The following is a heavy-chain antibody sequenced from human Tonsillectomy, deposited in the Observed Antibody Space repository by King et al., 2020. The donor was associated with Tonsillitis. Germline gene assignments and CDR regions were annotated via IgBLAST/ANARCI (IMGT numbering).Heavy chain of an antibody. D-gene: IGHD3-3*01. CDR3: ARDPFLYYDFWSGSRYXXY. CDR1: GFTFSSYA. Sequence: VQLVESGGGVVQPGKSLRLSCAASGFTFSSYAVHWVRQAPGKGLEWVAFISYDGSIKYYADSVKGRFSISRDNSKNTMYLQMNSLRAEDTALYYCARDPFLYYDFWSGSRYXXYWGQGTLVTVSS. J-gene: IGHJ4*02. V-gene: IGHV3-30*01. CDR2: ISYDGSIK.